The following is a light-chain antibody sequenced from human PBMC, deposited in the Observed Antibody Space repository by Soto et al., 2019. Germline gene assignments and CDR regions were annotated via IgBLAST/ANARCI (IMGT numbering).Light chain of an antibody. CDR3: QQYVNWPPTFN. V-gene: IGKV3-15*01. Sequence: EIVMTQSPATVSVSPGERVTLSCRASQSVSSNLAWYQQKPGQAPRLLIYGASTRATGIPARFSGRGSGPEFTLAISSLPSEDFAVYYCQQYVNWPPTFNFGQGTKLELK. CDR2: GAS. J-gene: IGKJ2*01. CDR1: QSVSSN.